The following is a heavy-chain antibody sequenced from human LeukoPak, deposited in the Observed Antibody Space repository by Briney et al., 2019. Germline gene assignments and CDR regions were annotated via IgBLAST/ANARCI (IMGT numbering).Heavy chain of an antibody. J-gene: IGHJ4*02. CDR1: GYTFTSYY. CDR3: ARNKEGKSLDY. Sequence: ASVKVSCKASGYTFTSYYMHWVRQAPGQGLEWMGIINPSGGSTSYAQKFQGRVTVTRDTSISTAYMELSRLKFDDTAVYYCARNKEGKSLDYWGQGTLVTVSS. V-gene: IGHV1-46*01. CDR2: INPSGGST.